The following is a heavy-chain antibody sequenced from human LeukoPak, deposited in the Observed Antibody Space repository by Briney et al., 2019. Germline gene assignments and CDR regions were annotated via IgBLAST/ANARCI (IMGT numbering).Heavy chain of an antibody. Sequence: SETLSLTCSVSGYSFTSGHYWGWIRQPPGKGLEWIANIYHTGSAHYNPSLKSRVTISVDTSKNQFSLKLSSVTAADTAVYYCARGRLAAAGTNNWFDPWGQGTLVTVSS. CDR1: GYSFTSGHY. V-gene: IGHV4-38-2*02. J-gene: IGHJ5*02. CDR2: IYHTGSA. D-gene: IGHD6-13*01. CDR3: ARGRLAAAGTNNWFDP.